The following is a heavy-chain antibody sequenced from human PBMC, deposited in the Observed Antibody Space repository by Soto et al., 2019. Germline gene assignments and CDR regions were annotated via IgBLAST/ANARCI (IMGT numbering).Heavy chain of an antibody. D-gene: IGHD3-3*01. CDR1: GYTFTSYY. V-gene: IGHV1-46*01. Sequence: ASVKVSCKASGYTFTSYYMHWVRQAPGQGLEWMGIINPSGGSTGYAQKFQGRVTMTRDTSTSTVYMELSSLRSEDTAVYYCAGATYYDFWSGYLVPGEVFGMDVWGQGTTVTVSS. CDR2: INPSGGST. J-gene: IGHJ6*02. CDR3: AGATYYDFWSGYLVPGEVFGMDV.